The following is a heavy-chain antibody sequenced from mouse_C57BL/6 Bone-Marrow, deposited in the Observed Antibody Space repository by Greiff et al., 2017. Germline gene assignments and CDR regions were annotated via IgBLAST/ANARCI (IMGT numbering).Heavy chain of an antibody. D-gene: IGHD2-3*01. Sequence: VQLQQPGAELVKPGASVKLSCKASGYTFTSSWMHWVKQRPGQGLEWIGEIDPSYSYTNYNQKVKGKATLTVDTSSSTASMQRRSLTSEDSAVYYCARSGLLLSFPYWYFDVWGTGTTVTVSS. CDR1: GYTFTSSW. J-gene: IGHJ1*03. V-gene: IGHV1-50*01. CDR2: IDPSYSYT. CDR3: ARSGLLLSFPYWYFDV.